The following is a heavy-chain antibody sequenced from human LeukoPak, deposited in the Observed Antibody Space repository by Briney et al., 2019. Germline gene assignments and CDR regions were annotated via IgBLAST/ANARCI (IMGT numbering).Heavy chain of an antibody. CDR3: ARERGGYCTNGVCPAFDY. CDR2: INPNSGGT. J-gene: IGHJ4*02. Sequence: ASVKVSCKASGYTFTGYYMHWVRQAPGQGLEWMGWINPNSGGTNYAQKFQGRVTMTRDTSISTAYMELSRLRSDDTAVYYRARERGGYCTNGVCPAFDYWGQGTLVTVSS. V-gene: IGHV1-2*02. CDR1: GYTFTGYY. D-gene: IGHD2-8*01.